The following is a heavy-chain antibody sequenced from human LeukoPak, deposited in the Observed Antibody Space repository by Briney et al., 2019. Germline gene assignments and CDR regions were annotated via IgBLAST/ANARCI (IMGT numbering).Heavy chain of an antibody. CDR2: IYPGDSDT. V-gene: IGHV5-51*01. CDR3: ASSLDCSSTSCFFDY. J-gene: IGHJ4*02. CDR1: GYSFTSYW. D-gene: IGHD2-2*01. Sequence: GESLKISCKGSGYSFTSYWIGWVRQMPGKGLEWMGIIYPGDSDTRYSPSFQGQVTISADKSISTAYLQWSSLKASDTAMYYCASSLDCSSTSCFFDYWGQGTLVTVSS.